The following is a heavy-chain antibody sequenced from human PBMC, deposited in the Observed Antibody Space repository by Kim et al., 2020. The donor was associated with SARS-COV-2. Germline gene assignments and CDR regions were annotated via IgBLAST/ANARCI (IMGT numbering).Heavy chain of an antibody. CDR3: VRDRMGGAFDM. J-gene: IGHJ3*02. D-gene: IGHD3-16*01. V-gene: IGHV3-48*02. CDR1: GFTFSAYD. Sequence: GGSLRLSCATSGFTFSAYDMNWVRQAPGKGLEWLSFITKSSTTIYYADSVEGRFTISRDNAKNSLFLQTNSLRDEDTALYYCVRDRMGGAFDMWGQGT. CDR2: ITKSSTTI.